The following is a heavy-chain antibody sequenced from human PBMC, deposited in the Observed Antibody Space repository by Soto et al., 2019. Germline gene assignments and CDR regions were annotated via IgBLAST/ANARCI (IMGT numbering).Heavy chain of an antibody. V-gene: IGHV4-59*08. J-gene: IGHJ4*02. CDR1: GDSISTDY. Sequence: QVHLQESGPGLVKPSETLSLTCTVSGDSISTDYWSWIRQSPGKGLEWIGFIYYGGSTNYNPSLKSRLTKSVDTPKNQFSMKLSSVTAADTAVYYCAKNWNWGSLVHWGQGTLVTVSS. D-gene: IGHD7-27*01. CDR2: IYYGGST. CDR3: AKNWNWGSLVH.